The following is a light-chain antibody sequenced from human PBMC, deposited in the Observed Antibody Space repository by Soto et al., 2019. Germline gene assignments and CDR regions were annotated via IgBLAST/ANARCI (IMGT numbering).Light chain of an antibody. CDR3: SSYTRSSTLV. J-gene: IGLJ2*01. Sequence: QSALTQPASVSGSPGQSITISCTGTSSDVGAYDYVSWYQQHPGKAPKLMIYDVSNRPSGLSNRFSGSKSGNTASLTISGLQAEDEADYYCSSYTRSSTLVFGGGTKLTVL. V-gene: IGLV2-14*03. CDR1: SSDVGAYDY. CDR2: DVS.